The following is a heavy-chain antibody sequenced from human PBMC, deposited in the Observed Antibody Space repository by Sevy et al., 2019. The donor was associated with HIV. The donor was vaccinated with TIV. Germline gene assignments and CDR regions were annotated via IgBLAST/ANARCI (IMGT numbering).Heavy chain of an antibody. D-gene: IGHD2-15*01. CDR2: ISVSGGNT. CDR1: GFTFSIYA. V-gene: IGHV3-23*01. Sequence: GGSLRLSCAASGFTFSIYALTWVRQAPGRGLEWVSSISVSGGNTYYADSVKGRFTISRDNSKNTLYLQMNSLRAEDTAVYYCAKDQDNNWVDPWGQGTLVTVSS. J-gene: IGHJ5*02. CDR3: AKDQDNNWVDP.